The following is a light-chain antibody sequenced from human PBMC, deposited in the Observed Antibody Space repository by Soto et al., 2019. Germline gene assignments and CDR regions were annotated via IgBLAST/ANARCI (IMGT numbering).Light chain of an antibody. Sequence: DIQLTQSPSFLSASVGDRVTITCRASQGIGSYLAWYQQKPGKGPKLLIFAASILQSGVPSRFSGSGSGTDFTLTISSLQPEDFATYSCQHLNTYVSFGGGTKVEIK. CDR1: QGIGSY. CDR2: AAS. V-gene: IGKV1-9*01. J-gene: IGKJ4*01. CDR3: QHLNTYVS.